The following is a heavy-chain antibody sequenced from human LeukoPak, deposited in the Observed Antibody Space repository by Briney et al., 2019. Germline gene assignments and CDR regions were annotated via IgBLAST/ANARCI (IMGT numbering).Heavy chain of an antibody. Sequence: PSETLSLTCTVSGGSISSSSYYWGWIRQPPGKGLEWIGSIYYSGSTYYNPSLKSRVTISVDTSKNQFSLKLSSVTAADTAVYYCAYDSSGYMHYWGQGTLVTVSS. V-gene: IGHV4-39*07. CDR2: IYYSGST. CDR1: GGSISSSSYY. J-gene: IGHJ4*02. D-gene: IGHD3-22*01. CDR3: AYDSSGYMHY.